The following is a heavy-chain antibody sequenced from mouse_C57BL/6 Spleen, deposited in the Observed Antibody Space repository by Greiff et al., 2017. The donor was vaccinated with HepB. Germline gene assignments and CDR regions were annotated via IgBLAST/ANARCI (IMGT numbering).Heavy chain of an antibody. Sequence: QVQLQQPGAELVKPGASVKLSCKASGYTFTSYWMHWVKQRPGRGLGWIGRIDPNSGGTKYNEKFKSKATLTVDKPSSTAYMQLSSLTSEDSAVYYCARSEDGYYVWFAYWGQGTLVTVSA. J-gene: IGHJ3*01. CDR3: ARSEDGYYVWFAY. V-gene: IGHV1-72*01. CDR2: IDPNSGGT. CDR1: GYTFTSYW. D-gene: IGHD2-3*01.